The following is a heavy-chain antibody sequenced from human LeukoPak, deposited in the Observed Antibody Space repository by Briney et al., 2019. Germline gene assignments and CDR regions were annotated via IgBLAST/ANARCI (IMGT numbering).Heavy chain of an antibody. Sequence: SQTLSLTCTVSGGSISSGSYYWSWIRQPAGKGLEWIGRIYTSGSTNYNPSLKSRVTISVDTSKNQFSLKLSSVTAADTAVYYCARDVDATSGWFDPWGQGTLVTVSS. CDR2: IYTSGST. J-gene: IGHJ5*02. D-gene: IGHD2-15*01. CDR3: ARDVDATSGWFDP. V-gene: IGHV4-61*02. CDR1: GGSISSGSYY.